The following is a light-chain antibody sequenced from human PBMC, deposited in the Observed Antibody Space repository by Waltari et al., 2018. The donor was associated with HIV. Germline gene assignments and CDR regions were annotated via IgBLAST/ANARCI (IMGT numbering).Light chain of an antibody. J-gene: IGLJ2*01. Sequence: QSALTQTPSASGSLGQSVTISSTGTSSDVGGYTYVSWYQQYPGEAPKLIIYDVNKRPSGVPDRFSGSKSGNTASLTVSGLQGEDEAQYYCSAYAGSNNLVLFGGGTKLTVL. CDR1: SSDVGGYTY. V-gene: IGLV2-8*01. CDR2: DVN. CDR3: SAYAGSNNLVL.